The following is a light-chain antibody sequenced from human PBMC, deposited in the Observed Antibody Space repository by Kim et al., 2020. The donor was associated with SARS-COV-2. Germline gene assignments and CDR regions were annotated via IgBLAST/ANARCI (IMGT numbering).Light chain of an antibody. CDR2: GKN. CDR1: ILRSYY. V-gene: IGLV3-19*01. J-gene: IGLJ2*01. Sequence: VAVGQTVRSTCQGDILRSYYASWYQQKPGQAPVLVIYGKNNRPSGIPDRFSGSSSGNTASLTITGAQAEDEADYYCNSRDSSGPVVFGGGTKVTVL. CDR3: NSRDSSGPVV.